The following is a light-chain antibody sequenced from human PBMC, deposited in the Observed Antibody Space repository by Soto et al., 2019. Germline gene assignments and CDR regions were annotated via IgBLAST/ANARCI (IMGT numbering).Light chain of an antibody. CDR1: QSVGSN. Sequence: EIVMTQSPATLSVSPGERATLSCRASQSVGSNVAWYQQKPGQAPRLLIYGASTRATAIPARFTGSGYGTQFTLTISSLQSEDFAVYYCQQYDSWPPHTFGQGTKVDIK. CDR2: GAS. V-gene: IGKV3-15*01. CDR3: QQYDSWPPHT. J-gene: IGKJ2*01.